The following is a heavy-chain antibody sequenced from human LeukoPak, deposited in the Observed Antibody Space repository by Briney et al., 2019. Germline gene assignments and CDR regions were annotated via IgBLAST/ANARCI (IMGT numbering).Heavy chain of an antibody. J-gene: IGHJ3*01. CDR2: INSDGSEG. D-gene: IGHD6-6*01. CDR1: GFTFSGFW. CDR3: ARSSYSSSSSV. Sequence: GGSLRLSCAVSGFTFSGFWMSWSRQAPGKGLEWVASINSDGSEGYYADVVKGRFTISRDNAKNSLYLQINSLRAEDTAVFYCARSSYSSSSSVWGQGTMVTVSS. V-gene: IGHV3-7*03.